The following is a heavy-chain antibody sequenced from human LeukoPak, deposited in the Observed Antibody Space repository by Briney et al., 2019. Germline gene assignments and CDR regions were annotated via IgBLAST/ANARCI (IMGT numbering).Heavy chain of an antibody. V-gene: IGHV3-21*01. D-gene: IGHD1-1*01. Sequence: PGGSLRLSCVTSGFTFSIYSMNWVRQAPGKGLEWVSSISSSSSYINYADSVRGRFTISRDNAKNSLFLQMDSLRGEDTAVYYCARCTTGKTFGSLREIKKSREIDYWGQGTLVTVSS. CDR1: GFTFSIYS. J-gene: IGHJ4*02. CDR2: ISSSSSYI. CDR3: ARCTTGKTFGSLREIKKSREIDY.